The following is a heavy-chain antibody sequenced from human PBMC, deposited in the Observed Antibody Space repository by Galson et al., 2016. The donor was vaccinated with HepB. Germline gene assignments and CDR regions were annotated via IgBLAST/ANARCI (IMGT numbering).Heavy chain of an antibody. V-gene: IGHV3-30*04. D-gene: IGHD2-15*01. CDR3: ARGDLVLGPANKGGWFDP. J-gene: IGHJ5*02. CDR2: ISHDGSFN. Sequence: SLRLSCAASGFTFRNYAIHWVRQAPGKGLEWLAGISHDGSFNYYADSVKGRFSISRDNSKNTLYLQMNSLTPEDTAVYFCARGDLVLGPANKGGWFDPWGPGTQVSVSS. CDR1: GFTFRNYA.